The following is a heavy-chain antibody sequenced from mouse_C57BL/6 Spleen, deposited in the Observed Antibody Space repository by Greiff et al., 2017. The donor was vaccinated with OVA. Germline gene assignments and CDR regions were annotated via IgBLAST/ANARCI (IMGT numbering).Heavy chain of an antibody. J-gene: IGHJ4*01. V-gene: IGHV5-17*01. CDR2: ISSGSSTI. CDR1: GFTFSDYG. D-gene: IGHD2-1*01. Sequence: EVKLQQSGGGLVKPGGSLKLSCAASGFTFSDYGMHWVRQAPEKGLEWVAYISSGSSTIYYADTVKGRFTISRDNAKNTLFLQMTSLRSEDTAMYYCARYLLSSMDYWGQGTSVTVSS. CDR3: ARYLLSSMDY.